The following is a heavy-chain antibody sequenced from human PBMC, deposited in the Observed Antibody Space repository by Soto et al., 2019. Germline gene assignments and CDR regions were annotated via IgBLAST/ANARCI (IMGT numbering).Heavy chain of an antibody. J-gene: IGHJ6*02. V-gene: IGHV1-18*04. D-gene: IGHD3-3*01. Sequence: ASVKVSCKASGYTSADFGISWVRQAPGQGLEWMGWVSGNNGVSNPAPKVQGRITMTLDTSTGVSYMALRSLRSDDTAIYYCARDGYDFWSGYRYYYYYGMDVWGQGTTVTVSS. CDR3: ARDGYDFWSGYRYYYYYGMDV. CDR2: VSGNNGVS. CDR1: GYTSADFG.